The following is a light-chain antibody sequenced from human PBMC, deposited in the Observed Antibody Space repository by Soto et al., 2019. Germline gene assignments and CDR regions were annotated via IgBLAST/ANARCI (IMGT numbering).Light chain of an antibody. CDR1: SSDVGGYNY. Sequence: QTVLTQPASVSGSPGQSITISCTGTSSDVGGYNYVSWYQQHPGKAPKLMIYDVTNRPSGVSNRFSGYKSGNTASLTISGLQAEDEADYYCRSYTSSSTYVFGTGTKLTVL. CDR2: DVT. J-gene: IGLJ1*01. V-gene: IGLV2-14*03. CDR3: RSYTSSSTYV.